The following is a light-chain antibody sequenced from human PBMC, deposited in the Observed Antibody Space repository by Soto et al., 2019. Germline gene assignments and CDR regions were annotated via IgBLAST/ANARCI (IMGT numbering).Light chain of an antibody. CDR1: SSNIGSNY. J-gene: IGLJ2*01. Sequence: QSVLTQPPSASGTPEQRVTISCSGSSSNIGSNYVYWYQQLPGTAPKLLIYSNNQRPSGVPDRFSGSKSGTSASLAISGLRSEDEADYYCAAWDDSLSGVVFDGGTKLTVL. V-gene: IGLV1-47*02. CDR3: AAWDDSLSGVV. CDR2: SNN.